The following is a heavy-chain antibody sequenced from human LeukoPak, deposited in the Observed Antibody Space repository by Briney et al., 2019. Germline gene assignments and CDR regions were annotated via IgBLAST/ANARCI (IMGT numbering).Heavy chain of an antibody. CDR3: ARYYGDYGWFDP. V-gene: IGHV4-31*03. CDR2: IYYSGST. D-gene: IGHD4-17*01. Sequence: SETLSLTCTVSGGSISSGGYYWSWIRQHPGKGLEWIGYIYYSGSTYHNPSLKSRVTISVDTSKNQFSLKLSSVTAADTAVYYCARYYGDYGWFDPWGQGTLVTVSS. CDR1: GGSISSGGYY. J-gene: IGHJ5*02.